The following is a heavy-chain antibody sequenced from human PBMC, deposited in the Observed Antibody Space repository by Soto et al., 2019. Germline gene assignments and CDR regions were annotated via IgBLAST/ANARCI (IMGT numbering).Heavy chain of an antibody. J-gene: IGHJ4*02. D-gene: IGHD3-22*01. CDR3: ARDLRRYYYDSSGYYPRYYFDY. Sequence: ASVKVSCKASGGTFSSYAISWVRQAPGQGLEWMGGIIPIFGTANYAQKFQGRVTITADESTSTAYMELSSLRSEDTAVYYCARDLRRYYYDSSGYYPRYYFDYWGQGTLVTVSX. CDR1: GGTFSSYA. V-gene: IGHV1-69*13. CDR2: IIPIFGTA.